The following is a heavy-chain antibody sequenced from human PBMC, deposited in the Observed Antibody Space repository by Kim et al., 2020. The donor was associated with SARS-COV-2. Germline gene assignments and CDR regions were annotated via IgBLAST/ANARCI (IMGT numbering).Heavy chain of an antibody. Sequence: GGSLRLSCAASGFTFSSYSMNWVRQAPGKGLEWVSDISSSSSTKYYADSVKGRFTISRDNAKNSLYLQMNSLRDEDTAVYYCAREVGIDGDYGEFPYYWGQGTLVTVSS. V-gene: IGHV3-48*02. CDR3: AREVGIDGDYGEFPYY. J-gene: IGHJ4*02. CDR2: ISSSSSTK. D-gene: IGHD4-17*01. CDR1: GFTFSSYS.